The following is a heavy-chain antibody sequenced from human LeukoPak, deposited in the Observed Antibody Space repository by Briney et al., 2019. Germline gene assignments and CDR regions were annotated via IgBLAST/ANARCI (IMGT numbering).Heavy chain of an antibody. CDR2: INHSGST. D-gene: IGHD6-6*01. CDR1: GGSFSGYY. V-gene: IGHV4-34*01. Sequence: SETLSLTCAVYGGSFSGYYWSWIRQPPGKGLVWIGEINHSGSTNYNPSLKSRVTISVDTSKNQFSLKLSSVTAADTAVYYCARKSGAARRFDPWGQGTLVTVSS. J-gene: IGHJ5*02. CDR3: ARKSGAARRFDP.